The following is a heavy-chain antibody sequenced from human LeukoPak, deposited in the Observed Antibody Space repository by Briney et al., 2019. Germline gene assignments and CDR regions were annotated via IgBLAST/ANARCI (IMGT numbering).Heavy chain of an antibody. CDR2: VYNSGST. V-gene: IGHV4-59*01. CDR3: AGHSGPLTWLDS. Sequence: SETLSLTCTVSGDSISSYYWTWIRQPPGKGLEWIGYVYNSGSTDYNPSLKSRVTISVDTSKNQVSLKLSSVTAADAAVYYCAGHSGPLTWLDSWGQGTLVTVSS. CDR1: GDSISSYY. J-gene: IGHJ4*02. D-gene: IGHD3-10*01.